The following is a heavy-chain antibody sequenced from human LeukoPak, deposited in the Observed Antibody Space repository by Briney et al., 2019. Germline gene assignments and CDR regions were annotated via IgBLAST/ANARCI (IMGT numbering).Heavy chain of an antibody. V-gene: IGHV4-39*07. CDR2: INYSGRT. D-gene: IGHD5-24*01. Sequence: SETLSLTCTISDDSISNNRYFWAWIRQPPGKGLEWIGSINYSGRTYYNPSLKSRLTMSVDTAKRQFSLKLISVTAADTALYYCARRADGYNYVGTDYWGQGTLVTVSS. J-gene: IGHJ4*02. CDR3: ARRADGYNYVGTDY. CDR1: DDSISNNRYF.